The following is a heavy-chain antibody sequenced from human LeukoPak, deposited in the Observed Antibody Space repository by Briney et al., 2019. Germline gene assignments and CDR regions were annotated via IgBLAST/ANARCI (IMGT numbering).Heavy chain of an antibody. J-gene: IGHJ6*02. CDR3: ARDAITLTRGVYLGMDV. CDR2: ISSSSSYI. D-gene: IGHD3-10*01. Sequence: PGGSLRLSCAASGFTFTSYSMNWVRQAPGKGLEWVSSISSSSSYIYYADSVKGRFTISRDNAKNSLYLQMNSLRAEDTAVYYCARDAITLTRGVYLGMDVWGQGTTDTVSS. V-gene: IGHV3-21*01. CDR1: GFTFTSYS.